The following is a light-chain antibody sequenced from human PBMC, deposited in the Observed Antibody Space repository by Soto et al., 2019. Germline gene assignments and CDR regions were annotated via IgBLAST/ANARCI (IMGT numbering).Light chain of an antibody. V-gene: IGKV1-33*01. Sequence: DIQMTQSPSSLSASLLDRVTITCQASQNSNNYLNWYQQKPGRAPKLLIYDASNLEAGVPSRFRGSGSGTDFTFTISRLQPEDIATYYCQQYENLPTFGQGTRLEIK. CDR2: DAS. CDR1: QNSNNY. CDR3: QQYENLPT. J-gene: IGKJ5*01.